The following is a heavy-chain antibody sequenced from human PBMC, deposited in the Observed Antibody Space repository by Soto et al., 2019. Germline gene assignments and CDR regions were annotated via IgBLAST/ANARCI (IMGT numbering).Heavy chain of an antibody. J-gene: IGHJ3*02. CDR1: GGSISSYY. Sequence: SETRSLTCTVSGGSISSYYWSWIRQPPGKGLEWIGYIYYSGSTNYNPSLKSRVTISVDTSKNQFSLKLSSVTAADTAVYYCGREGRGWLQPHDAFDIWGQGTMVTVSS. CDR3: GREGRGWLQPHDAFDI. V-gene: IGHV4-59*01. D-gene: IGHD5-12*01. CDR2: IYYSGST.